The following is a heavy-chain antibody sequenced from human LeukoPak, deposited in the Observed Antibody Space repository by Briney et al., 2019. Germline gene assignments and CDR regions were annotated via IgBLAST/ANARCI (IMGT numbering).Heavy chain of an antibody. Sequence: GRSLRLSCAASGFTFSSYGMHWVRQAPGKGLEWVAVISYDGSNKYYADSVKGRFTISRDNSKNTLYLQMNSLRAEDTAVYYCAKDSYGMDVWGQGTTVTVSS. CDR1: GFTFSSYG. J-gene: IGHJ6*02. V-gene: IGHV3-30*18. CDR3: AKDSYGMDV. CDR2: ISYDGSNK.